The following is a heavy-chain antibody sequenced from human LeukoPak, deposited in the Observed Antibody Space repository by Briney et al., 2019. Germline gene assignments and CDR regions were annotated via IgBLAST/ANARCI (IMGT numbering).Heavy chain of an antibody. CDR3: ARGALWLLEPTPSGYAFDI. D-gene: IGHD3-22*01. J-gene: IGHJ3*02. CDR1: GGSISSGGYS. V-gene: IGHV4-30-2*01. CDR2: IYHSGST. Sequence: SETLSLTCAVSGGSISSGGYSWSWIRQPPGKGLEWIGYIYHSGSTYYNPSLKSRVTISVDRSKNQFSLKVSSVTAADTAVYYCARGALWLLEPTPSGYAFDIWGQGTMVTVSS.